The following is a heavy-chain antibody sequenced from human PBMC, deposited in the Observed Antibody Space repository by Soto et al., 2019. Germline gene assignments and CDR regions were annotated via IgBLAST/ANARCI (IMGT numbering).Heavy chain of an antibody. D-gene: IGHD3-22*01. V-gene: IGHV3-7*03. J-gene: IGHJ4*02. CDR3: AADYYDSSGYYESSDY. CDR2: IKQDGSEK. CDR1: GFTFSSYW. Sequence: LRLSCSAPGFTFSSYWMSWVRQAPGKGLEWVANIKQDGSEKYYVDSVKGRFTISRDNAKNSLYLQMNSLRAEDTAVYYCAADYYDSSGYYESSDYWGQGTLVTFSS.